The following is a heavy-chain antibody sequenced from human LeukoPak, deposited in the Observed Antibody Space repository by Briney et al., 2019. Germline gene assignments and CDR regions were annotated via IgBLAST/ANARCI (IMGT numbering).Heavy chain of an antibody. Sequence: PGGSLRLSCAASGFTFSSYGMHWVRQAPGKGLEWVAFIRYDGSNKYYADSVKGRFTISRDNSKNTLYLQMNSLRAEDTAVYYCAKPYDILTGYSGQFDYWGQGTLVTVSS. J-gene: IGHJ4*02. CDR1: GFTFSSYG. CDR3: AKPYDILTGYSGQFDY. CDR2: IRYDGSNK. D-gene: IGHD3-9*01. V-gene: IGHV3-30*02.